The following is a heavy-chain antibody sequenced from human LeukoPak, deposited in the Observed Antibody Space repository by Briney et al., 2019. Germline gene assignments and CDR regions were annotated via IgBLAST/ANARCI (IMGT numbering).Heavy chain of an antibody. Sequence: ASVTVSCTASGYTFTGYYMHWVRQAPGQGLEWTGWINPNSGGTNYAQKFQGRVTMTRDTSISTAYMELSRLRSEDTAVYYCARTPYYGSGSRISPWGQGTLVTVSS. CDR3: ARTPYYGSGSRISP. J-gene: IGHJ5*02. CDR1: GYTFTGYY. D-gene: IGHD3-10*01. V-gene: IGHV1-2*02. CDR2: INPNSGGT.